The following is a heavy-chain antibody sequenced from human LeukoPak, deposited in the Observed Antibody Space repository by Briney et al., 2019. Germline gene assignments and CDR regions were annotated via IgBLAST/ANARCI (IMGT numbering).Heavy chain of an antibody. CDR1: RFTVRSNY. Sequence: GGSLRLSCAASRFTVRSNYMSWVRQAPGKGLEWVSVIYSGGRTYYADAVKGRFTISRDNSKNTLYHQMNSLRAEDTAVYYCARSPYNWNDSPYYMDVWGKGTTVTVSS. D-gene: IGHD1-1*01. J-gene: IGHJ6*03. CDR3: ARSPYNWNDSPYYMDV. CDR2: IYSGGRT. V-gene: IGHV3-66*02.